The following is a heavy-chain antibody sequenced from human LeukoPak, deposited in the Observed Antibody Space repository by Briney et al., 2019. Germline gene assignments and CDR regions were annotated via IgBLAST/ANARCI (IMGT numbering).Heavy chain of an antibody. CDR1: GSSIISGDFY. V-gene: IGHV4-30-4*01. CDR2: IYYSGST. D-gene: IGHD3-16*01. J-gene: IGHJ6*02. CDR3: ARCREGGSPHYYYGMDV. Sequence: SETLSLTCTVSGSSIISGDFYWIWIRQPPGKGLEWIGYIYYSGSTYYNPSLKSLITVSVDTSKNQFSLKLSSVTAADTAVYYCARCREGGSPHYYYGMDVWGQGTTVTVSS.